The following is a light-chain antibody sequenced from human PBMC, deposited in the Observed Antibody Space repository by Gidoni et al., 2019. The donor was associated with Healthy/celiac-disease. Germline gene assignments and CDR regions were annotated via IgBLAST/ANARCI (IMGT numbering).Light chain of an antibody. Sequence: EIVLTQPPATLSLSPGERATLSCRASQSVSSYLAWYQQKPGQAPRLLIYDASNRATGIPARFSGSGPGTDFTLTISSLEPEDFAVYYCQQRSNWLTFGGGTKVEIK. CDR1: QSVSSY. CDR3: QQRSNWLT. V-gene: IGKV3D-11*02. CDR2: DAS. J-gene: IGKJ4*01.